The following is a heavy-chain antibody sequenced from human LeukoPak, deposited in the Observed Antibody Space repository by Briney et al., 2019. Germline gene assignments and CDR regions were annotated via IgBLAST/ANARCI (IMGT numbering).Heavy chain of an antibody. CDR1: GGTFSSYA. V-gene: IGHV1-69*06. Sequence: SVKVSCKASGGTFSSYAISWVRQAPGQGLEWMGGIIPIFGTANYAQKFQGRVTITADKSTSTAYMELSSLRSEDTAVYYCARDKGPDSSGYYYFDYWGQGTLVTVSS. CDR2: IIPIFGTA. J-gene: IGHJ4*02. CDR3: ARDKGPDSSGYYYFDY. D-gene: IGHD3-22*01.